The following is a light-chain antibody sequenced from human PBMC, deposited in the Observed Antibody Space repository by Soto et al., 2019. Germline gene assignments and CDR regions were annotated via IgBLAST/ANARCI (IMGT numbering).Light chain of an antibody. Sequence: DIQMTQSPSSLSASDGDRVTITCRTNQTIINYLNWSQQKPGKAPKLLISAASSLQSGVPSRFTGSGSGTDFTLTISSLQPEDFATYYCHQTYTIPITFGQGTRLEIK. J-gene: IGKJ5*01. CDR3: HQTYTIPIT. CDR1: QTIINY. V-gene: IGKV1-39*01. CDR2: AAS.